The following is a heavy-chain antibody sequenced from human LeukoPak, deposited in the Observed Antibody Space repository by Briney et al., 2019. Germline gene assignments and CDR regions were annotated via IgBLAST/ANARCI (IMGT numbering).Heavy chain of an antibody. D-gene: IGHD2-8*01. CDR2: INHSGST. V-gene: IGHV4-34*01. CDR1: GGSFSGYY. J-gene: IGHJ4*02. Sequence: SETLPLTCAVYGGSFSGYYWSWIRQPPGKGLEWIGEINHSGSTNYNPSLKSRVTISVDTSKNQFSLKLSSVTAADTAVYYCARGDARHFDYWGQGTLVTVSS. CDR3: ARGDARHFDY.